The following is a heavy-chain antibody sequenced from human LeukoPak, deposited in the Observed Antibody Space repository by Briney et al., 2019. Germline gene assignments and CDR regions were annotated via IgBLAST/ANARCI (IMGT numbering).Heavy chain of an antibody. CDR1: GFTFSSYA. Sequence: GGSLRLSCAASGFTFSSYAMSWVRQAPGKGLEWVSATSGSGGSTYYADSVKGRFTISRDNSKNTVYLQMNSLRAEDTAVYYCAKDRKGYYYWSFDYWGQGTLVTVSS. CDR2: TSGSGGST. CDR3: AKDRKGYYYWSFDY. J-gene: IGHJ4*02. D-gene: IGHD3-22*01. V-gene: IGHV3-23*01.